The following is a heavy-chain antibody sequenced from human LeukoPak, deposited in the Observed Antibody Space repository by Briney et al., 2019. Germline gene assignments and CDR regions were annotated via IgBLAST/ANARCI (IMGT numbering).Heavy chain of an antibody. CDR2: ISDKPNNYAT. CDR1: GFSFSGFG. V-gene: IGHV3-73*01. J-gene: IGHJ3*02. CDR3: TGLGVGDDNHAFDI. Sequence: PGGSLKLSCADSGFSFSGFGIHWVRQASGKGLEWVGRISDKPNNYATVYSESVKGRFTLFRDDSKNTAYLQMNSLITEDTAVYYCTGLGVGDDNHAFDISGHGTMVTVSS. D-gene: IGHD1-26*01.